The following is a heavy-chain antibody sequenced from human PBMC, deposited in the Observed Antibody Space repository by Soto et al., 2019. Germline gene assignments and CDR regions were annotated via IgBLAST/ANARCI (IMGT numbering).Heavy chain of an antibody. CDR3: AKDTVVVAATGDAFVI. Sequence: GGSLRLSCVASGFTFSSYAMSWVRQAPGKGLEWISTISGSAGSTYYADYVKGRFTISRDNFRNTLYLQMNSLRAEDTAIYYCAKDTVVVAATGDAFVIWGQGTMVTVSS. V-gene: IGHV3-23*01. CDR2: ISGSAGST. CDR1: GFTFSSYA. J-gene: IGHJ3*02. D-gene: IGHD2-15*01.